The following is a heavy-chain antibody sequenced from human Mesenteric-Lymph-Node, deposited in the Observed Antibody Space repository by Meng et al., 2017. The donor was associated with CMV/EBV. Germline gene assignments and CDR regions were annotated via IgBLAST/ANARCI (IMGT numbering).Heavy chain of an antibody. D-gene: IGHD5-12*01. CDR2: FDPEDGET. V-gene: IGHV1-24*01. CDR3: ATLYSGYDLFPLAGLYYFDY. Sequence: LTELSMHWVRQAPGKGLEWMGGFDPEDGETIYAQKFQGRVTMTEDTSTDTAYMELSSLRSEDTAVYYCATLYSGYDLFPLAGLYYFDYWGQGTLVTVSS. CDR1: LTELS. J-gene: IGHJ4*02.